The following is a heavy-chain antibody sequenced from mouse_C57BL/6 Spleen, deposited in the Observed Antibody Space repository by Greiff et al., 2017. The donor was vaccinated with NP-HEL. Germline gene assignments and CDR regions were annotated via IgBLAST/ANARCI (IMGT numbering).Heavy chain of an antibody. CDR3: ARWLDGLYAMDY. Sequence: VQLQQSGAELVKPGASVKLSCKASGYTFTSYWMQWVKQRPGQGLEWIGEIDPSDSYTNYNQKFKGKATLTVDTSSSTAYMQLSSLTSEDSAVYYCARWLDGLYAMDYWGQGTSVTVSS. D-gene: IGHD2-3*01. CDR2: IDPSDSYT. CDR1: GYTFTSYW. V-gene: IGHV1-50*01. J-gene: IGHJ4*01.